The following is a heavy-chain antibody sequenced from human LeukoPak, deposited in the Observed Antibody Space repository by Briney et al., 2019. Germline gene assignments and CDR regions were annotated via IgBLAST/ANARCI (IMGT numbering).Heavy chain of an antibody. D-gene: IGHD3-10*01. J-gene: IGHJ3*02. CDR2: LSGSGGAT. CDR1: GLTFSNYA. Sequence: GGSLRLSCAAPGLTFSNYAMTWVRLAPGKGLEWVSSLSGSGGATWYAGSVKGRFTISRDNSKNTLYLRMNSLRAEDTAVYYCAKDRTPYSRSGGYYLGAFDIWGHGTLVTVSS. V-gene: IGHV3-23*01. CDR3: AKDRTPYSRSGGYYLGAFDI.